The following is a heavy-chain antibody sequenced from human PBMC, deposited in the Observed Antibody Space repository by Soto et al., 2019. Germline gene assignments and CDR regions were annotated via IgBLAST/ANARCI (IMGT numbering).Heavy chain of an antibody. J-gene: IGHJ6*02. CDR3: ARGSSVVPPHYYYYGMDV. D-gene: IGHD2-15*01. CDR1: GFTFSSYS. V-gene: IGHV3-21*01. CDR2: ISSSSYI. Sequence: PGGSLRLSCAASGFTFSSYSMNWVRQAPGKGLEWVSSISSSSYIYYADSVKGRFTISRDNAKNSLYLQMNSLRAEDTAVYYCARGSSVVPPHYYYYGMDVWGQGTTVTVSS.